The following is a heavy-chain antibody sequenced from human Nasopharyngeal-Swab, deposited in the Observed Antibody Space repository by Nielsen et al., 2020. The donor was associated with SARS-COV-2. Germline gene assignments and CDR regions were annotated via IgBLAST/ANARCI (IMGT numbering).Heavy chain of an antibody. CDR1: GFTFSTFG. D-gene: IGHD1-1*01. V-gene: IGHV3-33*01. Sequence: GESLKISCAASGFTFSTFGMHWVRQAPGKGLEWVAVIWYGGSNKYYADSVKGRFTISRDNSKNTLYLQMNSLRAEDTAIYYCARDEAGTANSGFDYWGQGTLVTVSS. CDR2: IWYGGSNK. J-gene: IGHJ4*02. CDR3: ARDEAGTANSGFDY.